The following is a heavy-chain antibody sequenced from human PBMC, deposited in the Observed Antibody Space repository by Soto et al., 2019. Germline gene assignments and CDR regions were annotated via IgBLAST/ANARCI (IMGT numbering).Heavy chain of an antibody. V-gene: IGHV3-30-3*01. D-gene: IGHD6-19*01. CDR3: ARVKEGGSSGWYAGITGY. CDR2: ISYDGSNK. CDR1: GFTFSSYA. J-gene: IGHJ4*02. Sequence: GGSLRLSCAASGFTFSSYAMHWVRQAPGKGLEWVAVISYDGSNKYYADSVKGRFTISRDNSKNTLYLQMNSLRAEDTAVYYCARVKEGGSSGWYAGITGYWGQGTLVTVSS.